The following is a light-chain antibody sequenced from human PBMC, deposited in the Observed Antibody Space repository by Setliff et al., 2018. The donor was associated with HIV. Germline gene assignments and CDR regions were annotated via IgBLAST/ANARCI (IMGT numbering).Light chain of an antibody. J-gene: IGKJ5*01. V-gene: IGKV3-11*01. CDR3: QHRSS. Sequence: VLTQSPATLSLSPGEGATLSCRASQSVSSYLAWYQQKPGQAPRLLIYDTSNRATGIPARFSGSGSGTDFTLTISSLEPEDFAVYYCQHRSSFGQGTRLEIK. CDR2: DTS. CDR1: QSVSSY.